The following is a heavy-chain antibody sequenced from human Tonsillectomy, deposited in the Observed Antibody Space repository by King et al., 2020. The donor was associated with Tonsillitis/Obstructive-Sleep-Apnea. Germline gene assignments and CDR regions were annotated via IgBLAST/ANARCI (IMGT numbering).Heavy chain of an antibody. J-gene: IGHJ6*03. CDR2: IYYSGST. Sequence: MQLQESGPGLVKPSETLSLTCTVSGGSISSSSYYWGWIRQPPGKGLEWIGSIYYSGSTYYNPSLKSRVTISVDTSKNQFSLKLSSVTAADTAVYYCAGHLSGYQPNHMDVWGKGTTVTVS. CDR1: GGSISSSSYY. CDR3: AGHLSGYQPNHMDV. D-gene: IGHD2-2*01. V-gene: IGHV4-39*01.